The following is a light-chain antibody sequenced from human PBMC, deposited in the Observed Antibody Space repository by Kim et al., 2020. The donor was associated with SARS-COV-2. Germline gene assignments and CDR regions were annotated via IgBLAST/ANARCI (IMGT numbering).Light chain of an antibody. Sequence: PGEGATLACRASHSVGINLDWYQQTPGQAPRHLIYNAAIRAPGIPTKFSGSGSGTDITLTIGSLEAEDFAVYYCQQHSSWPPALTFGGGTKVDIK. J-gene: IGKJ4*01. CDR2: NAA. V-gene: IGKV3-11*01. CDR3: QQHSSWPPALT. CDR1: HSVGIN.